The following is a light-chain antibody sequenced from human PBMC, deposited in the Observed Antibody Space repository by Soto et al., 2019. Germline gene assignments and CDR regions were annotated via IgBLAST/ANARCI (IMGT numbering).Light chain of an antibody. Sequence: EVVMTQSPLSLPVTLGQPSSISCMSSQILVYSDGDTYLNWFQQRPGQPPRRLIYKVSNRDSGVPDRFSGSGSGTDFTLKISRVEAEDVGVYYCMQGTHWPPITFGQGTRLEIK. CDR3: MQGTHWPPIT. CDR1: QILVYSDGDTY. CDR2: KVS. J-gene: IGKJ5*01. V-gene: IGKV2-30*01.